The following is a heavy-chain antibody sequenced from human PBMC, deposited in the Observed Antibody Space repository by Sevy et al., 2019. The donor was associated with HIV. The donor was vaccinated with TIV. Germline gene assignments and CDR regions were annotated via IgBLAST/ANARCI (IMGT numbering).Heavy chain of an antibody. CDR3: ARDPFWSGYVYYYYYGMDV. CDR1: GYTFTSYD. CDR2: MNPNSGNT. V-gene: IGHV1-8*01. Sequence: ASVKVSCKASGYTFTSYDINWVRQATGQGLEWMGWMNPNSGNTGYAQKFQGRVTMTSNSSISTDYLELSSLRSEDTDVYYCARDPFWSGYVYYYYYGMDVWGQGTTVTVSS. J-gene: IGHJ6*02. D-gene: IGHD3-3*01.